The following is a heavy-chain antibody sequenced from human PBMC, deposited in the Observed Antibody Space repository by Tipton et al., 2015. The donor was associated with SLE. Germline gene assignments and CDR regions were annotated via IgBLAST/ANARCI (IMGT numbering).Heavy chain of an antibody. V-gene: IGHV4-38-2*02. CDR1: GYSISSTYY. J-gene: IGHJ3*02. CDR2: IYHTGST. D-gene: IGHD3-10*01. Sequence: LRLSCTVSGYSISSTYYWSWIRQPPKQRLEWIGWIYHTGSTDYNPSLKSRVTISVDTSKNQFSLRLSSVTAADTAVYYCARDYYGSGFDAFDIWGQGTMVTVSS. CDR3: ARDYYGSGFDAFDI.